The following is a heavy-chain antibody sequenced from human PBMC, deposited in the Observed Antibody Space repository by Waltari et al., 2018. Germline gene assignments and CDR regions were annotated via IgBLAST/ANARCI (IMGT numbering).Heavy chain of an antibody. CDR2: SYYSGST. V-gene: IGHV4-59*01. CDR1: GGSISSYY. CDR3: ARGGYSSPGYFDY. J-gene: IGHJ4*02. Sequence: QVQLQESGPGLVKPSETLSLTCTVSGGSISSYYWSWIRQPPGKGLEWIGYSYYSGSTNYNPSLKSRVTISVDTSKNQFSLKLSSVTAADTAVYYCARGGYSSPGYFDYWGQGTLVTVSS. D-gene: IGHD5-18*01.